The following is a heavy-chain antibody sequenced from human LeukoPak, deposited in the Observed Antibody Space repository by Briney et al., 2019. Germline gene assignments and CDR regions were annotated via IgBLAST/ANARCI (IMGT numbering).Heavy chain of an antibody. D-gene: IGHD2-8*02. CDR1: GFAFSSYG. CDR3: AKDHYDTGGTYSFDP. J-gene: IGHJ5*02. Sequence: GGSLRLSCAASGFAFSSYGMHWVRQAPGKGLEWVAVISSDGNNKYYADSVKGRFTISRDNSKNRLYLQMNSLRAEDTAVYYCAKDHYDTGGTYSFDPWGQGTLVTVSS. CDR2: ISSDGNNK. V-gene: IGHV3-30*18.